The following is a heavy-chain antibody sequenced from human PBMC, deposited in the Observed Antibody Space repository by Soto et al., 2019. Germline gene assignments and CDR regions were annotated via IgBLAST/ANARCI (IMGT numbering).Heavy chain of an antibody. CDR2: INPNSGAT. Sequence: ASVKVSCKAFGYTFTGYFMHWVRQAPGQGLEWLGWINPNSGATRYAQKFQGRVTLTRDTSINTAYMEMSMLRSDDTAVYYCARGGGTILAPLPWGQGTLVTVSS. V-gene: IGHV1-2*02. CDR1: GYTFTGYF. D-gene: IGHD3-3*01. J-gene: IGHJ5*02. CDR3: ARGGGTILAPLP.